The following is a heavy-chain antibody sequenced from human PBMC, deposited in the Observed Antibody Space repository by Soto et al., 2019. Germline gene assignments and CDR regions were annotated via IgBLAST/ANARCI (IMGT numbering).Heavy chain of an antibody. D-gene: IGHD2-21*01. CDR2: IYPGDSDV. CDR3: ARAGESNGCDI. J-gene: IGHJ3*02. CDR1: GNSLTSYW. V-gene: IGHV5-51*01. Sequence: GESLKISCNASGNSLTSYWIGWVRQMPGKGLEWMGIIYPGDSDVRYSPSFQGQVTISADKSISTAYLQWSSLKASDTAMYYCARAGESNGCDIWGQGTMVTVSS.